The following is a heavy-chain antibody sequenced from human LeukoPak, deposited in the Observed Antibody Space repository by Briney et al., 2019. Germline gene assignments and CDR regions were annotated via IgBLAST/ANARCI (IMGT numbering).Heavy chain of an antibody. D-gene: IGHD5-12*01. CDR3: ARDHSGYDWIPLLG. V-gene: IGHV4-34*01. CDR1: GGSLCGYL. CDR2: VNHSGST. Sequence: PPETLSHTCAVPGGSLCGYLWSWICEPPGERLGRVGEVNHSGSTNYNPSLKSRVTISVDTSKNQFSLKLSSVTAADTAVYYCARDHSGYDWIPLLGWGQGTLVTVSS. J-gene: IGHJ4*02.